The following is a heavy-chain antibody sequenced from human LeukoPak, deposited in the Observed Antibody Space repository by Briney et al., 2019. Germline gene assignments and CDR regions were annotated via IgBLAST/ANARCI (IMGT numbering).Heavy chain of an antibody. CDR3: ARGDIPDY. CDR2: IFHSGKT. CDR1: GYSISSGYY. V-gene: IGHV4-38-2*01. J-gene: IGHJ4*02. Sequence: SETLSLTCAVSGYSISSGYYWGWIRQSPEKGLEWIGSIFHSGKTYYNLSLKSRVTISVDTSKNQFSLKLTSVTAADTAVYYCARGDIPDYWGQGTLVTVCS. D-gene: IGHD2-21*01.